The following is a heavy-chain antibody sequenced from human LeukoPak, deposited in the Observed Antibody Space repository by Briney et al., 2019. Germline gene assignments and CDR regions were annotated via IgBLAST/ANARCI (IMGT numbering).Heavy chain of an antibody. J-gene: IGHJ5*02. CDR1: GFTFGDYA. CDR3: TRETILTLGAPFDP. Sequence: PGGSLRLSCTASGFTFGDYAMSWFRQAPGKGLEWVGFIRSKAYGGTTEYAASVKGRFTISRDGSKSIAYLQMNSLKTEDTAVYYCTRETILTLGAPFDPWGQGTLVTVSS. D-gene: IGHD3-9*01. CDR2: IRSKAYGGTT. V-gene: IGHV3-49*01.